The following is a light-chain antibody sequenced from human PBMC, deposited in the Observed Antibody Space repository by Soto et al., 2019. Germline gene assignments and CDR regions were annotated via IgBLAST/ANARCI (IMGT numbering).Light chain of an antibody. CDR3: QQYYSIPFT. CDR2: GAS. V-gene: IGKV4-1*01. J-gene: IGKJ2*01. CDR1: QSVLYNSNNKNH. Sequence: DFVMTQAPDSLAVSLGERATINCKSSQSVLYNSNNKNHLGWFQQKPGHPPKLLIYGASFRPSGVPDRFSGNGSGTDFTFTISSLQAEDVAVYYCQQYYSIPFTFGQGTKLEI.